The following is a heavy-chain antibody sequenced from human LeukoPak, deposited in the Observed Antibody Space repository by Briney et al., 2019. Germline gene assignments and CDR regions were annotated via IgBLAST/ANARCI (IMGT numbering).Heavy chain of an antibody. J-gene: IGHJ4*02. CDR2: ISGSGGST. CDR3: AKSIVVVVAASPFDY. Sequence: GGSLRLSCAASGFTLSSYAMSWVRQAPGKGLEWVSAISGSGGSTYYADSVKGRFTISRDNSKNTLYLQMYSLRAEDTAVYYCAKSIVVVVAASPFDYWGQGTLVTVSS. D-gene: IGHD2-15*01. V-gene: IGHV3-23*01. CDR1: GFTLSSYA.